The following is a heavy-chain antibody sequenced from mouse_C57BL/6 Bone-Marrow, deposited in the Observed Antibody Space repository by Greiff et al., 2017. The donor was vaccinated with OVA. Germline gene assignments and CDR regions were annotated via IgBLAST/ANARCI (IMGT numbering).Heavy chain of an antibody. J-gene: IGHJ3*01. V-gene: IGHV3-3*01. CDR2: TFYSGIT. Sequence: EVKLVESGPSLVRPSQTLSLTCTVTGFSINSDCYWIWIRQFPGNKLEYIGYTFYSGITYYNPSLESRTYITRDTSKNQFSLKLSSVTTEDTATDYGARREDYGSSYGFAYWGQGTLVTVSA. CDR3: ARREDYGSSYGFAY. CDR1: GFSINSDCY. D-gene: IGHD1-1*01.